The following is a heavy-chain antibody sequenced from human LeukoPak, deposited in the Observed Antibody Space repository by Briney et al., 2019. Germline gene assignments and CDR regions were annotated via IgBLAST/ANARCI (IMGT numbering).Heavy chain of an antibody. CDR2: ISGSGGST. CDR1: GFTFSSYA. Sequence: GALRLSCAASGFTFSSYAMSWVRQAPGKGVEWVSAISGSGGSTYYADSVKGRFTISRDNSKNTLYLHMNSLGAEDAAVYYGAKKGAYDYGDYGGGLHFDYWGQGTLVTVSS. D-gene: IGHD4-17*01. J-gene: IGHJ4*02. CDR3: AKKGAYDYGDYGGGLHFDY. V-gene: IGHV3-23*01.